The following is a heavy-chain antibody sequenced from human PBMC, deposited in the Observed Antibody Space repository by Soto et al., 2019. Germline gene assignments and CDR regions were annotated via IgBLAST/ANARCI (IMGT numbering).Heavy chain of an antibody. CDR3: AKGGYRHGYD. CDR1: GFAFSRSA. J-gene: IGHJ4*02. Sequence: EVQLLESGGGLIQPGGSLRLSCAASGFAFSRSAMAWVRQAPEKGLEWVSSISEGGGTTFYAGSVEGRFTISRDNSKNTLYLQMNSGRADDTAVFYCAKGGYRHGYDWGRGTLVTVSS. V-gene: IGHV3-23*01. D-gene: IGHD5-18*01. CDR2: ISEGGGTT.